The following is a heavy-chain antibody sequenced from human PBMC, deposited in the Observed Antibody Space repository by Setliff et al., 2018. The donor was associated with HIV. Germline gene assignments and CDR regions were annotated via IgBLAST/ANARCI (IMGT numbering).Heavy chain of an antibody. J-gene: IGHJ4*02. V-gene: IGHV1-3*01. CDR2: INAGNGDT. Sequence: ASVKVSCKASGYTFSNYVMQWVRQAPGQRLEWMGWINAGNGDTKYSQKFQGRVTITTDTSASTAYMELNSLTSEDTALYYCARVGFSSRHTGDFFDSWGQGTLVTVSS. D-gene: IGHD5-18*01. CDR3: ARVGFSSRHTGDFFDS. CDR1: GYTFSNYV.